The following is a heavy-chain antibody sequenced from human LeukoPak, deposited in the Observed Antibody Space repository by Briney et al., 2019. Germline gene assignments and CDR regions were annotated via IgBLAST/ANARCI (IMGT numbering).Heavy chain of an antibody. CDR1: GGSISSYY. CDR3: ARGRAPEN. V-gene: IGHV4-4*07. CDR2: IYTSGST. J-gene: IGHJ4*02. Sequence: ASETLSLTCTVSGGSISSYYWSWIRQPAGKGLEWIGRIYTSGSTNYNPSLKSRVTISLDMSKNQFSLKLSSVTAADTAVYYCARGRAPENWGQGTLVTVSS.